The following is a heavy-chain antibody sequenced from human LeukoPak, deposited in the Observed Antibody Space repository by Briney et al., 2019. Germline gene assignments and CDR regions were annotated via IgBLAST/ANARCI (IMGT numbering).Heavy chain of an antibody. CDR3: ARGDQLWSALFDY. CDR1: GFTFSSFW. J-gene: IGHJ4*02. D-gene: IGHD5-18*01. CDR2: MSSSSSYI. Sequence: PGGSLRLSCVASGFTFSSFWMSWVRQAPGKGLEWVSSMSSSSSYIYYADSVKGRFTISRDNAKNSLYLQMNSLRAEDTAVYYCARGDQLWSALFDYWGQGTLVTVSS. V-gene: IGHV3-21*01.